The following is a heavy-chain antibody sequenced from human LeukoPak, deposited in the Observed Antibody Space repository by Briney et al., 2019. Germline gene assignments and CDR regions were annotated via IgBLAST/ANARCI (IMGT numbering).Heavy chain of an antibody. V-gene: IGHV5-51*01. CDR3: ARRQAGTNGGLFDY. CDR1: GYRFTSYW. D-gene: IGHD6-13*01. Sequence: GESLKISCKGFGYRFTSYWIGWVRQMPGKGLEWMAIIYPSDSDTSYSPSFQDQLTISADKSISTAYLQWSSLKASDTAMYYCARRQAGTNGGLFDYWGQGTLVTVSS. J-gene: IGHJ4*02. CDR2: IYPSDSDT.